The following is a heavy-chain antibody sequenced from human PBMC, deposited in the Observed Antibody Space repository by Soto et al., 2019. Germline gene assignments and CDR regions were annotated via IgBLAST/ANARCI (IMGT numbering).Heavy chain of an antibody. CDR2: ISAYNGNT. CDR3: ARDDDDILSARQFDP. V-gene: IGHV1-18*04. J-gene: IGHJ5*02. CDR1: GYTFTRYY. D-gene: IGHD3-9*01. Sequence: ASVKVSCKASGYTFTRYYMHWVRQAPGQGLEWMGWISAYNGNTNYAQKLQGRVTMTTDTSTSTAYMELRSLRSDDTAVYYCARDDDDILSARQFDPWGQGTLVTVSS.